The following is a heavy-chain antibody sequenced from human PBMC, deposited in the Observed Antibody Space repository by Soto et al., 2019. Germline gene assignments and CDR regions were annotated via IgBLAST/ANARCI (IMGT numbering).Heavy chain of an antibody. CDR3: TKEKSVMYSGYDAFDV. Sequence: SLRLSCVASGYTFSDYEMNWVRQAPGKGLEWVAHITSGGNTMYADSVEGRFTISRDDADNSLYLQMNNLRGEDTALYHCTKEKSVMYSGYDAFDVWGRGTMVTVSS. CDR1: GYTFSDYE. D-gene: IGHD5-12*01. CDR2: ITSGGNT. V-gene: IGHV3-48*03. J-gene: IGHJ3*01.